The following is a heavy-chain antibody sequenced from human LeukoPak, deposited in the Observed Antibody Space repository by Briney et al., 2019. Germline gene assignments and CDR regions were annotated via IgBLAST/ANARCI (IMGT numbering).Heavy chain of an antibody. J-gene: IGHJ4*02. D-gene: IGHD3-10*01. Sequence: GSLRLSCAASGFTFSDHYMSWIRQAPGKGLEWVSYISSSAGAIFYADSVKGRFTVSRDDAKNSLFLQMNSLRAEDTAVYYCVRSGSPDPDYWGQGTLVTVSS. CDR1: GFTFSDHY. CDR2: ISSSAGAI. V-gene: IGHV3-11*01. CDR3: VRSGSPDPDY.